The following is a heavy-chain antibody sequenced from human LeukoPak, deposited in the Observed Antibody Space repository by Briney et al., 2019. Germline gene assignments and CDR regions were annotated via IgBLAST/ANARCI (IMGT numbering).Heavy chain of an antibody. V-gene: IGHV3-53*04. Sequence: GGSLRLSCAASGFTVSSNYMSWVRQAPGKGLEWVSVIYSGGSTYYADSVKGRFTISRHNSKNTLYLQMNSLRAEDTAVYYCAREYSCSSGELGYFDYWGQGTLVTVSS. D-gene: IGHD6-6*01. CDR3: AREYSCSSGELGYFDY. CDR1: GFTVSSNY. J-gene: IGHJ4*02. CDR2: IYSGGST.